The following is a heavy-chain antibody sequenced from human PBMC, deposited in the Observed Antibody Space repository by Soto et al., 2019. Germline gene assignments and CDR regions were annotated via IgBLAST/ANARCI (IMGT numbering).Heavy chain of an antibody. CDR2: IGESGTPT. J-gene: IGHJ6*02. D-gene: IGHD2-2*01. Sequence: PGGSLRLSCAASGFTFSSYAMKWVRQAPGKGLEWVSLIGESGTPTYYADSVKGRFTISRDNSGNTLFLEMYSLSAEDTAVYYCARYIPGVRYYGMDVWGQGTTVTVSS. CDR3: ARYIPGVRYYGMDV. CDR1: GFTFSSYA. V-gene: IGHV3-23*01.